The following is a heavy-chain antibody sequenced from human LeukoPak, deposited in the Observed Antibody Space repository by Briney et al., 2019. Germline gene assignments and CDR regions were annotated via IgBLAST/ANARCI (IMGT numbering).Heavy chain of an antibody. Sequence: GGSLRLSCAASGFTFSSYSMNWVRQAPGKGLEWVSSISSSSSYIYYADSVKGRFTISRDNAKNSLYLQMNSLRAEDTAVYYCARAGQQPKYFDYWGQGTLVTVSS. CDR3: ARAGQQPKYFDY. J-gene: IGHJ4*02. V-gene: IGHV3-21*01. D-gene: IGHD6-13*01. CDR1: GFTFSSYS. CDR2: ISSSSSYI.